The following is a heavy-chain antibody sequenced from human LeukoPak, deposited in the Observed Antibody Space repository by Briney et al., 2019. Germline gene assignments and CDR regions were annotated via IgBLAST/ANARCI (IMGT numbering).Heavy chain of an antibody. Sequence: SETLSLTCTVSGGSISSSSYYWGWIRQPPGKGLEWIGSIYYSGSTYYNPSLKSRVTISVDTSKNQFSLKLSSVTAADTAVYYCARQGDDYDLANQYWGQGTLVTVSS. J-gene: IGHJ4*02. CDR1: GGSISSSSYY. CDR3: ARQGDDYDLANQY. V-gene: IGHV4-39*01. D-gene: IGHD4-17*01. CDR2: IYYSGST.